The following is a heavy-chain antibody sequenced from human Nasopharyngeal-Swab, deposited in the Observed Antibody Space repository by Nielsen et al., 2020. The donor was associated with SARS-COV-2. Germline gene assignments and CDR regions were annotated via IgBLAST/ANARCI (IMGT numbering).Heavy chain of an antibody. CDR1: GFTFSSYS. D-gene: IGHD3-10*01. CDR2: ISSSSSTI. CDR3: ARNRGADY. Sequence: GESLKISCAASGFTFSSYSMNWVRQAPGKGLEWVSYISSSSSTIYYADSVKGRFTISRDNAKNSLYLQMNSLRAEDTAVYYCARNRGADYWGQGTLVTVSS. V-gene: IGHV3-48*01. J-gene: IGHJ4*02.